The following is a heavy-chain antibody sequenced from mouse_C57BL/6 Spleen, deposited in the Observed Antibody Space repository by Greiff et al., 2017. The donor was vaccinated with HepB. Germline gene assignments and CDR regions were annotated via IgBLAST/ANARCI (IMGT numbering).Heavy chain of an antibody. CDR3: AASFITTVVAQYYYAMDY. D-gene: IGHD1-1*01. CDR1: GFNIKNTY. J-gene: IGHJ4*01. V-gene: IGHV14-3*01. Sequence: VQLQQSVAELVRPGASVKLSCTASGFNIKNTYMHWVKQRPEQGLEWIGRIDPANGNTKYAPKFQGKATITADTSSNTAYLQLSSLTSEDTAIYYCAASFITTVVAQYYYAMDYWGQGTSVTVSS. CDR2: IDPANGNT.